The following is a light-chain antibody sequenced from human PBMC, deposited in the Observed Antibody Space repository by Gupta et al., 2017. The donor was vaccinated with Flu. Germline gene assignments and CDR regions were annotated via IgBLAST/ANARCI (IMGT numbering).Light chain of an antibody. CDR3: QQDGTSPKT. CDR1: QSVRSSY. CDR2: DVS. V-gene: IGKV3D-20*01. J-gene: IGKJ2*01. Sequence: EIAWTQSPATLYLSPGEISTLSCVACQSVRSSYLARYQQKPGRTPRLLIYDVSSRSTGIPHRISGSGSGTDFTLTISRLEPAAFALYYCQQDGTSPKTFGQGTKLEMK.